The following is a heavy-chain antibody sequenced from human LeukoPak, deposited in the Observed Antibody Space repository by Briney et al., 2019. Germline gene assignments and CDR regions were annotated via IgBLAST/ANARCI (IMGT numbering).Heavy chain of an antibody. Sequence: GEPLKISCKGSGYSFTSYWITWVRQMPGKGLEWMGRIDPSDSYTNYSPSFQGHVTISADKSISTAYLQWSSLKASDTAMYYCARRCSSTSCPFENWGQGTLVTVSS. V-gene: IGHV5-10-1*01. CDR1: GYSFTSYW. CDR2: IDPSDSYT. CDR3: ARRCSSTSCPFEN. D-gene: IGHD2-2*01. J-gene: IGHJ4*02.